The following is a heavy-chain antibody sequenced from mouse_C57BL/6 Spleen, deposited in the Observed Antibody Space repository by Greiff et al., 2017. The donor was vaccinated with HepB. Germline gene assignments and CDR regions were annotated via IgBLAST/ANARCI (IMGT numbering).Heavy chain of an antibody. CDR2: INYDGSST. CDR3: ARDQAIYYGNYWYFDV. D-gene: IGHD2-1*01. Sequence: EVKLVESEGGLVQPGSSMKLSCTASGFTFSDYYMAWVRQVPEKGLEWVANINYDGSSTYYLDSLKSRFIISRDNAKNILYLQMSSLKSEDTATYYCARDQAIYYGNYWYFDVWGTGTTVTVSS. J-gene: IGHJ1*03. V-gene: IGHV5-16*01. CDR1: GFTFSDYY.